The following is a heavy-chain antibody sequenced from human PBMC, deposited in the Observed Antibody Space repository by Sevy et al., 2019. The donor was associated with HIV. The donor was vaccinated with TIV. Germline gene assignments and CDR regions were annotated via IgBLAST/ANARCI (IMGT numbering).Heavy chain of an antibody. D-gene: IGHD1-7*01. CDR2: VYPNSGGT. CDR1: GYTFTGDY. CDR3: ARDGGGGTTNSGMDV. J-gene: IGHJ6*02. V-gene: IGHV1-2*06. Sequence: ASVKVSCKASGYTFTGDYLHWVRQAPGQGLEWMGRVYPNSGGTNYARKFQGRVTMTRDTSIRTAYMELSRLRFDDTAVYDCARDGGGGTTNSGMDVWGQGTTVTVSS.